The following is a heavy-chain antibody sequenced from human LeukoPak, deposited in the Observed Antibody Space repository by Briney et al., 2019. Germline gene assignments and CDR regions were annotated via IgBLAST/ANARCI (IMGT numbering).Heavy chain of an antibody. J-gene: IGHJ4*02. Sequence: PGGSLRLSCAASGFTFSSYAMSWVRQAPGKGLEWVSAISGSGGSTYYADSVKGRFTISRDNSKNTLYLQMNSLRAEDTAVYYCARGPYDSSGYYPDYWGQGALVTVSS. CDR2: ISGSGGST. CDR1: GFTFSSYA. CDR3: ARGPYDSSGYYPDY. D-gene: IGHD3-22*01. V-gene: IGHV3-23*01.